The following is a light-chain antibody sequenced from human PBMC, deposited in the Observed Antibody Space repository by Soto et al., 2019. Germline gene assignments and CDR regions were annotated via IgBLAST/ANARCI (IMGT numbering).Light chain of an antibody. J-gene: IGLJ1*01. V-gene: IGLV2-8*01. CDR2: DVS. CDR3: SSYADSHNRV. Sequence: QSALTQPPSASGSPGQSVTLSCTGNSSDVGGHNYVSWYQQHPGKAPKLMIYDVSKRPSGVPDRFSGSKSGNTASLTVSGIQAEDEADYYCSSYADSHNRVFGTGTKLTVL. CDR1: SSDVGGHNY.